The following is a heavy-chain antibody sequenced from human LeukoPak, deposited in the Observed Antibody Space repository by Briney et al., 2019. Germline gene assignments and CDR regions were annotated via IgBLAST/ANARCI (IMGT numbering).Heavy chain of an antibody. CDR1: GGSISSGGYY. CDR2: IYYSGST. Sequence: PSQTLSLTCTVSGGSISSGGYYWSWIRQQPGKGQEWIGYIYYSGSTYYNPSLKSRVTISVDTSKNQFSLKLSSVTAADTAVYYCARHPYYDILTGYPQNWFDPWGQGTLVTVPS. D-gene: IGHD3-9*01. V-gene: IGHV4-31*03. J-gene: IGHJ5*02. CDR3: ARHPYYDILTGYPQNWFDP.